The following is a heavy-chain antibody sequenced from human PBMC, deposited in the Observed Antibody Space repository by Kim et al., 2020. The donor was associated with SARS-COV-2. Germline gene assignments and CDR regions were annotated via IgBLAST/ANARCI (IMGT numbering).Heavy chain of an antibody. CDR1: GGTFSSYA. V-gene: IGHV1-69*13. CDR3: AGGFYYETSGFYELDY. J-gene: IGHJ4*02. Sequence: SVKVSCKASGGTFSSYAISWVRQAPGQGLEWMGVVIPFTGSADYAQRFQGRVTITAFIFSCPFFLVFCGSCSESICGYYCAGGFYYETSGFYELDYWGQ. CDR2: VIPFTGSA. D-gene: IGHD3-22*01.